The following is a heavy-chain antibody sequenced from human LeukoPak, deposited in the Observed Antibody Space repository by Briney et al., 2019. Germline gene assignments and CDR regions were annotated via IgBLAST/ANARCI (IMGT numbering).Heavy chain of an antibody. V-gene: IGHV1-18*01. Sequence: GASVKVSCKASGYTFTSYGISWVRQAPGQGLEWMGWISAYNGNTNYAQKLQRRVTMTTDTSTSTAYMELRSLRSDDTAVYYCARAGPVTNQGLYYYYYYMDVWGKGTTVTVSS. J-gene: IGHJ6*03. D-gene: IGHD4-17*01. CDR1: GYTFTSYG. CDR2: ISAYNGNT. CDR3: ARAGPVTNQGLYYYYYYMDV.